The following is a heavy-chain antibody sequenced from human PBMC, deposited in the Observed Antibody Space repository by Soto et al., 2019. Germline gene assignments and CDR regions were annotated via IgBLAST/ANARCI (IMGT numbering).Heavy chain of an antibody. Sequence: GSLRLSCAASEFTFSSYNMNWVRQAPGKGQEWDSTISGSGSNTYYADSVKSRFTISRDNSKNTLYQQKNSLRAEDTALYYCAKYIMISGEAPYGMDVWGQGTTVTVSS. CDR3: AKYIMISGEAPYGMDV. J-gene: IGHJ6*02. CDR2: ISGSGSNT. CDR1: EFTFSSYN. D-gene: IGHD3-3*01. V-gene: IGHV3-23*01.